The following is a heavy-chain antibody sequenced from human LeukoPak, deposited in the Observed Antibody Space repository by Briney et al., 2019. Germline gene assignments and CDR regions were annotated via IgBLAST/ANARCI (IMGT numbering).Heavy chain of an antibody. J-gene: IGHJ4*02. CDR1: GFTFSSFS. V-gene: IGHV3-48*02. D-gene: IGHD1-26*01. Sequence: QPGGSLRLSCAASGFTFSSFSMNWVRQAPGKGLEWVSYISSTSTNIYYADSVKGRFTVSRDNAKDSLYLQMNSLRDEDTAVYYCARDLISGDYTFDYWGQGALVTVSS. CDR2: ISSTSTNI. CDR3: ARDLISGDYTFDY.